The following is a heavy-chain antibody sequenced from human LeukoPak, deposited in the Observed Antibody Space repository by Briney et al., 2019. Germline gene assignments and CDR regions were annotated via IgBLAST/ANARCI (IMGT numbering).Heavy chain of an antibody. J-gene: IGHJ4*02. Sequence: GRSLRLSCAASGFTFSSYWMHWVRQAPGKGLVWVSRINSDGTSTHYADSVKGRFTISRDNAKNTLYLQMNSLRAEDTAVYYCASGSYSFDSWGQGTLVTVSS. CDR3: ASGSYSFDS. V-gene: IGHV3-74*01. D-gene: IGHD1-26*01. CDR1: GFTFSSYW. CDR2: INSDGTST.